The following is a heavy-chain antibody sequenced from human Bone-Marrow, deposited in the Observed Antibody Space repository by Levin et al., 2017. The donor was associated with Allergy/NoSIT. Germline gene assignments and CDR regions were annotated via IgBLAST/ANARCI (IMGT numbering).Heavy chain of an antibody. D-gene: IGHD3-22*01. CDR3: VKVGIHMILVGDGFDI. J-gene: IGHJ3*02. CDR1: GFTFSNYG. Sequence: PGGSLRLSCAASGFTFSNYGMHWVRQAPGKGLEWVTDISYDGYNKDYAESVKGRFTISRDNSKNTLYLQMNSLRAEDTAVYYCVKVGIHMILVGDGFDIWGLGTLVTVSS. V-gene: IGHV3-30*18. CDR2: ISYDGYNK.